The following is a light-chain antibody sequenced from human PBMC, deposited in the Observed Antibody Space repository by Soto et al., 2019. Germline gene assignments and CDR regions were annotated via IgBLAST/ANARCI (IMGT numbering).Light chain of an antibody. CDR2: DSS. J-gene: IGKJ4*01. CDR3: QQRVDWPLT. Sequence: EIVLTQSPATLSLSPGERATLSCKTSQSTSSYLAWYQHRPGQTPRLLIYDSSHRATGTPDRFSGSGSGTDFTLTISRVEPEDFATYYCQQRVDWPLTFGGGTRVQI. CDR1: QSTSSY. V-gene: IGKV3-11*01.